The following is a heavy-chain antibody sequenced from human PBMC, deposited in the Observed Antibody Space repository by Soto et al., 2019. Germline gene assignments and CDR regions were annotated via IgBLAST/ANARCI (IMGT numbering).Heavy chain of an antibody. CDR2: ISWNGGSI. CDR1: GFSFDDYA. J-gene: IGHJ6*02. V-gene: IGHV3-9*01. CDR3: AMDHYGSAIYGMDV. Sequence: EVQLVESGEGLVLPGRSLRLCCAASGFSFDDYAMHWVRQAPGKGLEWVSGISWNGGSIGYADSVKGRFTISRDNAKDSLYLQMNSLRAEDTALYYCAMDHYGSAIYGMDVWGQGTTVTVSS. D-gene: IGHD3-10*01.